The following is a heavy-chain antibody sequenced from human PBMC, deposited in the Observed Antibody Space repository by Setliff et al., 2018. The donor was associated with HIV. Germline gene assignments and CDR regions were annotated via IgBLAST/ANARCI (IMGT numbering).Heavy chain of an antibody. V-gene: IGHV3-23*01. Sequence: GWSLRLSCAVSGITFGSYAMSWVRQAPGKGLEWISAISESGGATYYADSVKGRFTISRDNSKNTLYLQMNSLRSEDTAVYYCARNPQPTGTPDYYYYYYMDVWGKGTTVTVSS. CDR3: ARNPQPTGTPDYYYYYYMDV. CDR1: GITFGSYA. CDR2: ISESGGAT. D-gene: IGHD1-1*01. J-gene: IGHJ6*03.